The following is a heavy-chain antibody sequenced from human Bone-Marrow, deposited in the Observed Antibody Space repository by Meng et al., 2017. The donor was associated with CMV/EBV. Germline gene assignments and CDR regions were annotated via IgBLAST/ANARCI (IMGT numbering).Heavy chain of an antibody. CDR1: GFTFSRFW. D-gene: IGHD5-12*01. J-gene: IGHJ6*02. V-gene: IGHV3-7*01. Sequence: GGSLRLSCAVSGFTFSRFWMAWVRQPPGKGPEWVADINPDGSEKHYVDSVMGRFTISRDNAKNSLYLQMNSLRAEDTAVYYCARVTGAGWLRFPDVWGQGTTVTVSS. CDR2: INPDGSEK. CDR3: ARVTGAGWLRFPDV.